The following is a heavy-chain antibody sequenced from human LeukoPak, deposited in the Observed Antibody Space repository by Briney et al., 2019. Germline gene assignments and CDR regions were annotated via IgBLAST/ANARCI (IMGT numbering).Heavy chain of an antibody. J-gene: IGHJ4*02. V-gene: IGHV4-59*01. CDR2: IYYSGST. D-gene: IGHD4-17*01. Sequence: KPSETLSLTCTVSGGSISSYYWSWIRQPPGKGLEWIGYIYYSGSTNYNPSLKSRVTISVDTSKNQFSLKLSSVTAADTAVYYCARSYGDYIPFDYWGQGTLVTVSS. CDR3: ARSYGDYIPFDY. CDR1: GGSISSYY.